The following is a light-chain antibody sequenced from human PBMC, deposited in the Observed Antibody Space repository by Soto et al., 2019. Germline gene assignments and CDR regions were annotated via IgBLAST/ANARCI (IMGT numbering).Light chain of an antibody. V-gene: IGKV3-20*01. Sequence: EIVLTQSPGTLSFSPGERATLTCRASQSVSSSYLAWFQQKPGQAPRLLIYGASSRATGIPDRFSGSGSGTDFTLTISRLEPEDFAVYYWQQYGNAPYTFGPGTKVDIK. CDR3: QQYGNAPYT. CDR1: QSVSSSY. CDR2: GAS. J-gene: IGKJ3*01.